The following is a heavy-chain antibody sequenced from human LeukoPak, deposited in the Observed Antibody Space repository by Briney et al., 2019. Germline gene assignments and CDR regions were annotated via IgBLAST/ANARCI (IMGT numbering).Heavy chain of an antibody. CDR1: GGSISSYY. J-gene: IGHJ4*02. CDR3: ARDGDSLIAAADPYYFDY. CDR2: IYYSGST. D-gene: IGHD6-13*01. Sequence: SETLSLTCTASGGSISSYYWSWIRQPPGKGLEWIGDIYYSGSTNYNPSLKSRVTISVDTSKNKFSLKLSSVTAADTAVYYCARDGDSLIAAADPYYFDYWGQGTLVTVSS. V-gene: IGHV4-59*01.